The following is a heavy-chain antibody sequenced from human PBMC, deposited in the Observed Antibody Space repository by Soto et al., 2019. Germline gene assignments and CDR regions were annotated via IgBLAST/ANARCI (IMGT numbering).Heavy chain of an antibody. D-gene: IGHD3-22*01. CDR3: ARPHYDSNTFYHTLDY. J-gene: IGHJ4*02. Sequence: PSETLSLTCTVSGGSISSGGYSWTWIRQSPGKGLEWIGYTYQSGSAYYNPSLKSRVTISVDRSKNQFSLELSSVTAADTAVYYCARPHYDSNTFYHTLDYWGQGTLVTVSS. V-gene: IGHV4-30-2*06. CDR2: TYQSGSA. CDR1: GGSISSGGYS.